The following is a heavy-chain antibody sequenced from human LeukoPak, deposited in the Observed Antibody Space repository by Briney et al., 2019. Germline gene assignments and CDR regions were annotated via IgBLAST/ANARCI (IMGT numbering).Heavy chain of an antibody. J-gene: IGHJ6*02. Sequence: TSETLSLTCTVSGASISNYYWSWIRQPPGKGLEWIGYVYDTGSTNYNASLKSRVTISVDTSKNQFSLKLSSVTAADTAVYYCARHEGFSNYNDYYYDIDVWGQGTAVTVSS. D-gene: IGHD4-11*01. CDR1: GASISNYY. V-gene: IGHV4-59*08. CDR2: VYDTGST. CDR3: ARHEGFSNYNDYYYDIDV.